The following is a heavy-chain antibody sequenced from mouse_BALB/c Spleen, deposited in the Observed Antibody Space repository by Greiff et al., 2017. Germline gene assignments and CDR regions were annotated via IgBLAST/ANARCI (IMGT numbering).Heavy chain of an antibody. J-gene: IGHJ1*01. D-gene: IGHD4-1*01. V-gene: IGHV10-1*02. CDR2: IRSKSNNYAT. CDR3: VRHGGNWDVNWYFDV. Sequence: EVKLVESGGGLVQPKGSLKLSCAASGFTFNTYAMNWVRQAPGKGLEWVARIRSKSNNYATYYADSVKDRFTISRDDSQSMLYLQMNNLKTEDTAMYYCVRHGGNWDVNWYFDVWGAGTTVTVSS. CDR1: GFTFNTYA.